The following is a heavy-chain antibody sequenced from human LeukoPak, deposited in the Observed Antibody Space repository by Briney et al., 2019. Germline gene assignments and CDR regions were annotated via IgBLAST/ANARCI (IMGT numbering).Heavy chain of an antibody. CDR2: INPHSGGT. Sequence: ASVKVSCKTSGYMFTTYYPHWVRQAPGQGLEWMGWINPHSGGTNYAQKFQGRVTMTRDTSISTVYMELSSLRSDDTAVYYCARGGSVSDPPFGYWGQGTLVTVSS. CDR3: ARGGSVSDPPFGY. CDR1: GYMFTTYY. J-gene: IGHJ4*02. V-gene: IGHV1-2*02. D-gene: IGHD5/OR15-5a*01.